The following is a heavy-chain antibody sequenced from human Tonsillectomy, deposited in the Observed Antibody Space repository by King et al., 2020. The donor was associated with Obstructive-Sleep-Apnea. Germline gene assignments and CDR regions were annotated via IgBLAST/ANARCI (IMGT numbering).Heavy chain of an antibody. CDR1: GGSISSGGYY. V-gene: IGHV4-31*03. D-gene: IGHD1-26*01. CDR2: IYYSGST. Sequence: VQLQESGPGLVKPSQTLSLTCTVSGGSISSGGYYWSWIRQHPGKGLEWIGYIYYSGSTYYNPSLKSRVTISVDTSQNQFSLKLSSVTAADTAVYYCARELDSGSYYLGSYFDYWGQGTLVTVSS. CDR3: ARELDSGSYYLGSYFDY. J-gene: IGHJ4*02.